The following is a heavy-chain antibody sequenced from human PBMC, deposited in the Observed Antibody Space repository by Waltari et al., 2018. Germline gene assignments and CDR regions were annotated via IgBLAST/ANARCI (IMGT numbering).Heavy chain of an antibody. J-gene: IGHJ4*02. CDR3: ARDAPLTGTTSVSD. CDR2: IYHSGST. Sequence: QVQLQESGPGLVKPSETLSLTCAVSGYSIRSGYYWGWLRQPPGKGLEWIGSIYHSGSTYYNPSLKSRVTISVDTSKNQFSLKLSSVTAADTAVYYCARDAPLTGTTSVSDWGQGTLVTVSS. CDR1: GYSIRSGYY. D-gene: IGHD1-7*01. V-gene: IGHV4-38-2*02.